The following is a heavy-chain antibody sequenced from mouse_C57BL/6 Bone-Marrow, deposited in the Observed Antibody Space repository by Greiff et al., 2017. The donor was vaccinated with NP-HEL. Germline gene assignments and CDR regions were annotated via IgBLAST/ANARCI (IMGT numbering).Heavy chain of an antibody. D-gene: IGHD1-1*01. CDR2: IYPRSGNT. V-gene: IGHV1-81*01. Sequence: QVQLQQSGAELARPGASVKLSCKASGYTFTSYGISWVKQRTGQGLEWIGEIYPRSGNTYYNEKFKGKATLTADKSSSTAYMELRSLTSEDSAVYFCERHFFTTVVATEDYWGKGTTLTVSS. CDR1: GYTFTSYG. CDR3: ERHFFTTVVATEDY. J-gene: IGHJ2*01.